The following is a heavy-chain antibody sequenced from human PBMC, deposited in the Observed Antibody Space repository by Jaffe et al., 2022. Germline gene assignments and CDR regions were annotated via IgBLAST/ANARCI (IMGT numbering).Heavy chain of an antibody. CDR2: INSDSTT. CDR1: GFTVSTNY. D-gene: IGHD5-18*01. CDR3: ARAPYSYGPYYFDH. V-gene: IGHV3-66*02. Sequence: EVQLVESGGGLVQPGGSLRLSCAASGFTVSTNYMSWVRQAPGKGLEWVSVINSDSTTYYTDSVKGRFTISRDNSKNTLYLQMNSLRAEDTAVYYCARAPYSYGPYYFDHWGQGTLVTVSS. J-gene: IGHJ4*02.